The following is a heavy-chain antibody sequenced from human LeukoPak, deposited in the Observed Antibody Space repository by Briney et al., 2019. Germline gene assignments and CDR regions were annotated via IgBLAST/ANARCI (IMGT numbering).Heavy chain of an antibody. Sequence: GESLKISCKGSGYSFTTYWIGWVRQMPGKGLEWMGIIYPGDSDTRYSPSFQGQDTISADRSISTAYLQWGSLKASDTAMYYCARGFYGGYYYYYYMDVWGKGTTVTVSS. J-gene: IGHJ6*03. CDR1: GYSFTTYW. D-gene: IGHD4/OR15-4a*01. V-gene: IGHV5-51*01. CDR2: IYPGDSDT. CDR3: ARGFYGGYYYYYYMDV.